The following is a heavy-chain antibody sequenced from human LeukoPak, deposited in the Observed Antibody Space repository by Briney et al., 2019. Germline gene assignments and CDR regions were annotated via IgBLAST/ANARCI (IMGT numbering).Heavy chain of an antibody. CDR1: GGSISSSSYY. J-gene: IGHJ3*02. D-gene: IGHD6-19*01. CDR3: ERHYAEQWPNTIADAFDI. V-gene: IGHV4-39*01. Sequence: SETLSLTCTVSGGSISSSSYYWGWIRQPPGKGLEWIGSIYYSGSTYYNPSLKSRVTISVDTSKNQFSLKLSSVTAADTAVYYCERHYAEQWPNTIADAFDIWGQGTMVTVSS. CDR2: IYYSGST.